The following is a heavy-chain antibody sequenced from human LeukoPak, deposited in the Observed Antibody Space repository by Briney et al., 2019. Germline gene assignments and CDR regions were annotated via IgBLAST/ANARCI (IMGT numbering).Heavy chain of an antibody. Sequence: SETLSLTXTVSGGSISSGDSYWSWIRQPPGKGLEWIGYIYYSGSTYYNPSLKSRVTISVDTSKNQFSLKLSSVTAADTAVYYCARALTSSWLADAFDIWGQGTMVTVSS. CDR3: ARALTSSWLADAFDI. J-gene: IGHJ3*02. CDR1: GGSISSGDSY. V-gene: IGHV4-30-4*08. D-gene: IGHD6-13*01. CDR2: IYYSGST.